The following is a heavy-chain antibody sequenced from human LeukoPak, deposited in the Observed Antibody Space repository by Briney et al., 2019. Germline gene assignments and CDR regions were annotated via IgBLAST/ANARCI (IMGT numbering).Heavy chain of an antibody. Sequence: GGSLRLSCAASGFTFSSYGMHWVRQAPGKGLEWVGRIRSKANSYATAYAASVKGRFTISRDDSKNTAYLQMNSLKTEDTAVYYCTRASPSYDSSGYCIDYWGQGTLVTVSS. V-gene: IGHV3-73*01. J-gene: IGHJ4*02. CDR1: GFTFSSYG. D-gene: IGHD3-22*01. CDR3: TRASPSYDSSGYCIDY. CDR2: IRSKANSYAT.